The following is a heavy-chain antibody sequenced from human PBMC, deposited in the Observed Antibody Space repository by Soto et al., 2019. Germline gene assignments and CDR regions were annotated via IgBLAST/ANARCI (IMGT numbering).Heavy chain of an antibody. V-gene: IGHV4-4*02. J-gene: IGHJ6*02. CDR1: GGSISSSNW. CDR2: IYHSGST. CDR3: ARWIAARSGGYYYYYGMDV. Sequence: SETLSLTCAVSGGSISSSNWWSWVRQPPGKGLEWIGEIYHSGSTNYNPSLKSRVTISVDKSKNQFSLKLSSVTAADTAVYYCARWIAARSGGYYYYYGMDVWGQGTTVTVSS. D-gene: IGHD6-6*01.